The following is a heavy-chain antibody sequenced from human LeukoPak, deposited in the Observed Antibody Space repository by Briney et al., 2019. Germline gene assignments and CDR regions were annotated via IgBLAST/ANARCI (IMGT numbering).Heavy chain of an antibody. Sequence: ASVKVSCKASGGTFSSYAISWVRQAPGQGLEWMGGIIPIFGTANYAQKFQGRVTITADESTSTAYMELSSLRSEDTAVYYCARSITIFGVVSQPGYWGQGTLVTVSS. CDR1: GGTFSSYA. J-gene: IGHJ4*02. CDR3: ARSITIFGVVSQPGY. D-gene: IGHD3-3*01. CDR2: IIPIFGTA. V-gene: IGHV1-69*01.